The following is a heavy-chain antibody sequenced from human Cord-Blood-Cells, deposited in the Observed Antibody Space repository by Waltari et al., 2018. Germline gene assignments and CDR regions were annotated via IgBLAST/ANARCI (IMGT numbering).Heavy chain of an antibody. D-gene: IGHD2-2*01. CDR2: INPNWVNT. V-gene: IGHV1-8*03. Sequence: QVQLVQSGAEVKKPGASVKVSCKASGYTFTSYDINWVRRATGQGLAWMGWINPNWVNTGYAQKFQGRVTITRNTSISTAYMELSSLRSEDTAVYYCARYRPDSAFDIWGQGTMVTVSS. CDR1: GYTFTSYD. J-gene: IGHJ3*02. CDR3: ARYRPDSAFDI.